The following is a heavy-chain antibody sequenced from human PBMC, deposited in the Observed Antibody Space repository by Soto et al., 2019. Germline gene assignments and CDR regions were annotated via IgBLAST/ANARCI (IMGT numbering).Heavy chain of an antibody. J-gene: IGHJ4*02. CDR1: GASISSDDW. CDR2: ISHSGTA. D-gene: IGHD3-16*01. CDR3: ARDFKAPNDAWAFDY. V-gene: IGHV4-4*02. Sequence: QVRLQESGPGLVMPSGTLSLTCAVSGASISSDDWWNWVRQPPGKGLEWIGEISHSGTAIYNPSRKGRVTMSVGMSQNDFSLKLTSVTAADTAVYYCARDFKAPNDAWAFDYWGQGIVVTVSS.